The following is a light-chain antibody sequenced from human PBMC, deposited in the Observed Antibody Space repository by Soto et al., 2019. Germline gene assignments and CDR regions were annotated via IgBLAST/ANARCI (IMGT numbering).Light chain of an antibody. J-gene: IGKJ1*01. CDR2: DAS. V-gene: IGKV1-5*01. CDR1: QSISSW. Sequence: DIQMTQSPSTLSASVGDRVTITCRASQSISSWLAWYQQKPGKAPNLLICDASSLESGVPSRFSGSGSGTEFTLTISSLQPDDIATYYCQQYNSYPTFGQGTKVEIK. CDR3: QQYNSYPT.